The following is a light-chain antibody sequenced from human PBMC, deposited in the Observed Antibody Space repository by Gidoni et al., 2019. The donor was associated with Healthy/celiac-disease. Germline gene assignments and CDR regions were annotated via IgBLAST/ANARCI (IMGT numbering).Light chain of an antibody. CDR3: QQYGSSPVYT. J-gene: IGKJ2*01. CDR2: GAS. CDR1: QSVSSSY. Sequence: EIVFTQSPVTLSLSPGERATLSCRASQSVSSSYLAWYQQKPGQAPRLLIYGASSRATGIPDRFSGSGSGTDFTLTISRLEPEDFAVYYCQQYGSSPVYTFGQGTKLEIK. V-gene: IGKV3-20*01.